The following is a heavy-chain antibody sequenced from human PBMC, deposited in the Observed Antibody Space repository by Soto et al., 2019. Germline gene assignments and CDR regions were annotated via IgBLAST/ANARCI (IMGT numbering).Heavy chain of an antibody. CDR2: ISYDGSNK. D-gene: IGHD2-15*01. V-gene: IGHV3-30-3*01. CDR3: ARTSCSGGSCYPLAPFDY. J-gene: IGHJ4*02. CDR1: GFTFSSYA. Sequence: QVQLVESGGGVVQPGRSLRLSCAASGFTFSSYAMHWVRQAPGKELEWVAVISYDGSNKYYADSVKGRFTISRDNSNNTLSLQMNRREAEDTAVFYCARTSCSGGSCYPLAPFDYWGQVTLVTVSS.